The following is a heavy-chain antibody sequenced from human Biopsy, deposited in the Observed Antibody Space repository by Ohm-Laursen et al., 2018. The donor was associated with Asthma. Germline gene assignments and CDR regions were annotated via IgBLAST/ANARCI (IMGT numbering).Heavy chain of an antibody. CDR1: GFTFSTHH. CDR2: INGGGDRT. Sequence: SLRLSCTASGFTFSTHHLSWVRQAPGKGLEWVSSINGGGDRTWYADSVKGWFTISRDNSKHTMYLHMNSLRGDDTAIYYCGKDSSEMEAADEYWGQGTLVTVSS. J-gene: IGHJ4*02. CDR3: GKDSSEMEAADEY. V-gene: IGHV3-23*01. D-gene: IGHD6-13*01.